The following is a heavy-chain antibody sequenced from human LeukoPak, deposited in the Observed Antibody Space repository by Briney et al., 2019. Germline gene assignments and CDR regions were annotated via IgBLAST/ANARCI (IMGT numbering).Heavy chain of an antibody. V-gene: IGHV4-34*01. J-gene: IGHJ4*02. D-gene: IGHD5-18*01. CDR3: AGFYVDTAIGVRDLDY. Sequence: SETLSLTCAVYGGSFSGYYWSWIRQPPGKGLEWIGEIDHSGSTNYNPSLKSRVTISVDTSKNQFSLKLSSVTAADTAVYYCAGFYVDTAIGVRDLDYWGQGTLVTVSS. CDR2: IDHSGST. CDR1: GGSFSGYY.